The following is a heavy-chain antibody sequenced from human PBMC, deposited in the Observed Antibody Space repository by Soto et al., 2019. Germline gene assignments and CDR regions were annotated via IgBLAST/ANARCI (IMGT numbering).Heavy chain of an antibody. Sequence: QVQLVESGGGVVQPGRSLRLSCAASGFTFSSYGMHWVRQAPGKGLEWVAVISYDGSNKYYADSVKGRFTISRDNSKNTLYLQMNSLRAEDTAVYYCEKDVYYDSSGSFFDYWGQGTLVTVSS. CDR3: EKDVYYDSSGSFFDY. CDR1: GFTFSSYG. J-gene: IGHJ4*02. D-gene: IGHD3-22*01. V-gene: IGHV3-30*18. CDR2: ISYDGSNK.